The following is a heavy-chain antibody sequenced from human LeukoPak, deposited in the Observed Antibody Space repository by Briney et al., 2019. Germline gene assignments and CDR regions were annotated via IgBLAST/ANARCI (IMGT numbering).Heavy chain of an antibody. V-gene: IGHV5-51*01. CDR2: IHPGDAKT. CDR3: ARALYGYGMDV. D-gene: IGHD2-15*01. J-gene: IGHJ6*02. CDR1: GYSFTSYW. Sequence: RGESLKISCKGSGYSFTSYWIGWVRQMPGKGLEWMGIIHPGDAKTKYSPSFQGQVTISADKSISTAYLQWSSLKASDTAIYYCARALYGYGMDVWGQGTTVTVSS.